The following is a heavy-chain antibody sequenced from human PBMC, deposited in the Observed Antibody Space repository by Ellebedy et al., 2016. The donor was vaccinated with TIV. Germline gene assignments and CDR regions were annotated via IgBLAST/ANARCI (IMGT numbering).Heavy chain of an antibody. D-gene: IGHD3-22*01. J-gene: IGHJ4*02. CDR1: GGTFSSYA. Sequence: SVKVSCXASGGTFSSYAISWVRQAPGQGLEWMGGIIPIFGTANYAQKFQGRVTITADESTSTAYMELSSLRSEDTAVYYCARSTYYYDSSGYRYFDYWGQGTLVTVSS. CDR2: IIPIFGTA. V-gene: IGHV1-69*13. CDR3: ARSTYYYDSSGYRYFDY.